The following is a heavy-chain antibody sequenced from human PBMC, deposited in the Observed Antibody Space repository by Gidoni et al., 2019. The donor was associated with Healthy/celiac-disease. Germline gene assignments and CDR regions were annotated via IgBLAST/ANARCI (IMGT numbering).Heavy chain of an antibody. CDR2: ISWNCGSI. Sequence: EVQLVESGGGLVQPGRSLRLSCAASGFTFDDYAMHWVRQAPGKGLEWVSGISWNCGSIGYADSVKGRFTISRDNAKNSLYLQMNSLRAEDTALYYCAKGAKTGDYFDYWGQGTLVTVSS. CDR1: GFTFDDYA. CDR3: AKGAKTGDYFDY. J-gene: IGHJ4*02. D-gene: IGHD7-27*01. V-gene: IGHV3-9*01.